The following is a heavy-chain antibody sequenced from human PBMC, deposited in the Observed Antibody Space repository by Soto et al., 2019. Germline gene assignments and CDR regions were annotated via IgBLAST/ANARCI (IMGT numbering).Heavy chain of an antibody. Sequence: GASVKVSCKASGYTFTSYGISWVRQAPGQGLEWMGWISAYNGNTNYAQKLQGRVTMTTDTSTSTAYMELRSLRSDDTAVYYCASVDTAMVTGRKHNWFDPWGQGTLVTVSS. CDR2: ISAYNGNT. CDR1: GYTFTSYG. V-gene: IGHV1-18*01. D-gene: IGHD5-18*01. J-gene: IGHJ5*02. CDR3: ASVDTAMVTGRKHNWFDP.